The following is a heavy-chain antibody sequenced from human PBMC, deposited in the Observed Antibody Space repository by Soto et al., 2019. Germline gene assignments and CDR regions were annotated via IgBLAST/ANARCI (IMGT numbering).Heavy chain of an antibody. J-gene: IGHJ3*01. CDR3: VREGRGSFDF. Sequence: GGSLRLSCAASGFIFTNYAMNWVRQAPGKGLEWVSVIGGRGNSAYYADSVQGRFTISRDNSKNTLSLQMSSLTADDTAIYYCVREGRGSFDFWGRGAMVTVSS. CDR1: GFIFTNYA. CDR2: IGGRGNSA. D-gene: IGHD5-12*01. V-gene: IGHV3-23*01.